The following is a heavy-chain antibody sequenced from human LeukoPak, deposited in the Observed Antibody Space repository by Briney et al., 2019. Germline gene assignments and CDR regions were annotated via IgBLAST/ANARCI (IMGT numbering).Heavy chain of an antibody. CDR1: GFTLSSYW. CDR3: ARQRWDDFWSGNWGGAYYMDV. D-gene: IGHD3-3*01. V-gene: IGHV3-7*01. J-gene: IGHJ6*03. Sequence: GGSLRLSCAASGFTLSSYWMSWVRQAPGKGLEWVANIKQDGSEKYYVDSVKGRFTISRDNARTSLYLQMNSLRAEDTAVYYCARQRWDDFWSGNWGGAYYMDVWGKGTTVTVSS. CDR2: IKQDGSEK.